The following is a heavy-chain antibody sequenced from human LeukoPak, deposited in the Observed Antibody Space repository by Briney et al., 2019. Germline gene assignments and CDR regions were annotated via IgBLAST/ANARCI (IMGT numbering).Heavy chain of an antibody. CDR1: GYTFTSYG. CDR2: ISAYKGNT. CDR3: ARRYAVFGVVRGMDV. J-gene: IGHJ6*02. D-gene: IGHD3-3*01. V-gene: IGHV1-18*01. Sequence: ASVKVSCKASGYTFTSYGISWVRQAPGQGLEWMGWISAYKGNTNYAQKLQGRVTMTTDTSTSTAYMELRSLRSDDTAVYYCARRYAVFGVVRGMDVWGQGTTVTVSS.